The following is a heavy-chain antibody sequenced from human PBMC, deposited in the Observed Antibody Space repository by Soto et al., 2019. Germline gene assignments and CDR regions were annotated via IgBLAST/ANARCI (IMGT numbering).Heavy chain of an antibody. D-gene: IGHD3-9*01. CDR1: GFPFSTYA. CDR2: VSYDGRQK. J-gene: IGHJ4*02. Sequence: QVQLVESGGGVVQPGRSLRLSCAASGFPFSTYAMHWVRQAPGKGLEWVAVVSYDGRQKYHGDSVKGRFSISRDNSKNTLYLQMNGLRVEDSAIYYCAKVAVQYFVWLSGGIDSWGQGTLVTVSS. V-gene: IGHV3-30*18. CDR3: AKVAVQYFVWLSGGIDS.